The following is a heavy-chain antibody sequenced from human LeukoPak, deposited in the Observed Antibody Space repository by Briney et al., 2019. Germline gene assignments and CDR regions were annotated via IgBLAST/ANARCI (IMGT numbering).Heavy chain of an antibody. CDR2: MWFDGSNK. Sequence: GGSLRLSCAASGFTFSSCGMHWVRQAPGKGLEWVAVMWFDGSNKYYADSVKGRFTISRDNSKNTLYLQMNSLRAEDTAEYYCASSAGEEDVFDIWGQGTMVTVSS. CDR1: GFTFSSCG. V-gene: IGHV3-33*01. D-gene: IGHD3-10*01. J-gene: IGHJ3*02. CDR3: ASSAGEEDVFDI.